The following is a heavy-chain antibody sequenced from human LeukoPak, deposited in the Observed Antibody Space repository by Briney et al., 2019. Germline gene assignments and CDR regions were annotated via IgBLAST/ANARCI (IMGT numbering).Heavy chain of an antibody. D-gene: IGHD3-22*01. CDR1: GFTFSSCW. J-gene: IGHJ5*02. CDR2: INGDGSAT. V-gene: IGHV3-74*01. Sequence: PGGSLRLSCAASGFTFSSCWMHWVRHAPGKGLVWVSRINGDGSATSYADSVKGRFTISRDNAKNTLYLQMNSLRAEDTAVYYCAREGYDSSGYRFDPWGQGTLVTVSS. CDR3: AREGYDSSGYRFDP.